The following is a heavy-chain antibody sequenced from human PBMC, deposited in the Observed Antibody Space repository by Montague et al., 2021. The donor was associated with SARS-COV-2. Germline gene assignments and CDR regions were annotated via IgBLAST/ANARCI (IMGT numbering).Heavy chain of an antibody. V-gene: IGHV4-59*01. J-gene: IGHJ4*01. Sequence: SETLSLTCTVSGGSISSYYWSWIRQPPGKGLEWIGYIYYSGSTNYNPSLKSRVTISVDTSKNQFSLKVRSVTAADTAVYCCARGDYYDSTGYYHYWGQGTLVTVSS. CDR1: GGSISSYY. D-gene: IGHD3-22*01. CDR2: IYYSGST. CDR3: ARGDYYDSTGYYHY.